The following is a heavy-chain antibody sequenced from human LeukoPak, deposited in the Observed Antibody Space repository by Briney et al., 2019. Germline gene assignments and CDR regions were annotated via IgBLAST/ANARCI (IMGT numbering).Heavy chain of an antibody. J-gene: IGHJ4*02. CDR2: INPHRGGT. CDR3: ARDDSRDGYNAFDY. D-gene: IGHD5-24*01. V-gene: IGHV1-2*02. CDR1: GYTFTDYH. Sequence: ASGKVSCKVSGYTFTDYHMHWVRQAPGQGLEWMGWINPHRGGTSYAQKFPGRVTMTSDTPISTAYMDLSRLRSDDTAVYYCARDDSRDGYNAFDYWGQGTLVTVSS.